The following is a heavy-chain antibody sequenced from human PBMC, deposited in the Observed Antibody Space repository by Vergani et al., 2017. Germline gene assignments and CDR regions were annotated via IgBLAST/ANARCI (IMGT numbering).Heavy chain of an antibody. Sequence: QLQLEESGPGLVKPSETLSLTCSVSGGSISSSSYYWGWIHQPPGKGLEWIGSMYYSGNTYYNPSLKSRVTISVETSKNQFSLKLSSVTAADTAVYYCARDGNGDYGNWYFDLWGRGTLVTVSS. J-gene: IGHJ2*01. CDR1: GGSISSSSYY. CDR2: MYYSGNT. D-gene: IGHD4-17*01. CDR3: ARDGNGDYGNWYFDL. V-gene: IGHV4-39*07.